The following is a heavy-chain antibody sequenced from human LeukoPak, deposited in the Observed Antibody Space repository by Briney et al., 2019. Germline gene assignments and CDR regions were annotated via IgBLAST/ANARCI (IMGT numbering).Heavy chain of an antibody. D-gene: IGHD3-10*01. CDR1: EFTFSNAW. CDR2: IKSKTDGGTT. Sequence: RSGGSLRLSCAASEFTFSNAWMSWVRQAPGKGLGWVGRIKSKTDGGTTDYAAPVKGRFTISRDDSKNTLYLQMNSLKTEDTAVYYCGGELPPFDYWGQGTLVTVSS. CDR3: GGELPPFDY. V-gene: IGHV3-15*01. J-gene: IGHJ4*02.